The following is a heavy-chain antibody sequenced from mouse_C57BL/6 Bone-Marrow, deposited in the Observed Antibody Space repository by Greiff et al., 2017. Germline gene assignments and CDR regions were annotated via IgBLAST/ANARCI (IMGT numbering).Heavy chain of an antibody. CDR3: ARSGASWDLRRYFDV. D-gene: IGHD4-1*01. CDR1: GYTFTSYW. Sequence: QVQLQQPGAELVRPGSSVKLSCKASGYTFTSYWMDWVKQRPGQGLEWIGNIYPSDSATHYNQKFKDKATLTVDKSSSTAYMQLSSLTSEDSAVYYCARSGASWDLRRYFDVWGTGTTVTVSS. CDR2: IYPSDSAT. J-gene: IGHJ1*03. V-gene: IGHV1-61*01.